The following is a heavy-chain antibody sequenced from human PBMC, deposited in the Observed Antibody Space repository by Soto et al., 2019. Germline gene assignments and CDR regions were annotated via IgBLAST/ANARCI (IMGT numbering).Heavy chain of an antibody. V-gene: IGHV4-4*02. J-gene: IGHJ6*02. D-gene: IGHD3-16*01. Sequence: SETLSLTCAVSGASIGSGGWWSWVRQPPGKGLEWIGEINHSGSTNYNPSLKSRVTISVDTSKNQFSLNLKSVTTADTAVYYCARARLTFAYGMDVWGQGATVTVSS. CDR1: GASIGSGGW. CDR2: INHSGST. CDR3: ARARLTFAYGMDV.